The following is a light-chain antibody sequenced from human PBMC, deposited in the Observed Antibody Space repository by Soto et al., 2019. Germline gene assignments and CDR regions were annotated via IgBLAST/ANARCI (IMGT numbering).Light chain of an antibody. CDR3: QQLNSYPRT. CDR1: QGISSY. CDR2: AAS. J-gene: IGKJ3*01. Sequence: DIQLTQSPSFLSASVGDRVTITCLASQGISSYLAWYQQKPGKAPKLLIYAASTLQSGVPSRFSGSGSGTEFTLTISSLQPEDFATYYCQQLNSYPRTFGPGTKVDIK. V-gene: IGKV1-9*01.